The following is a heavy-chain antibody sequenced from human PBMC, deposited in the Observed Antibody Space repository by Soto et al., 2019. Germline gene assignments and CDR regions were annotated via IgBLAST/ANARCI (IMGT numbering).Heavy chain of an antibody. CDR3: AREPGYSYGELFDY. V-gene: IGHV3-33*01. Sequence: QVQLVESGGGVVQPGRSLRLSCAASGFTFSSYGMHWVRQAPGKGLEWVAVIWYDGSNKYYADSVKGRFTISRDNSKNTLYLQMNSLRAEDTAVYYCAREPGYSYGELFDYWGQGTLVTVSS. D-gene: IGHD5-18*01. CDR2: IWYDGSNK. CDR1: GFTFSSYG. J-gene: IGHJ4*02.